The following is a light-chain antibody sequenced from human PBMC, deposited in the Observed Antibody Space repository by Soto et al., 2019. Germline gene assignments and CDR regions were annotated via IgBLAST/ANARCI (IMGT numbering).Light chain of an antibody. CDR1: SSNIGGNS. V-gene: IGLV1-51*01. Sequence: QSVLTQPPSVSAAPGQKVTISCSGSSSNIGGNSVSWYQQLPGTAPKLLIYDDNKRPSGIPDRFSGSKSGTSATLGITGLQSEDEADYYCQSFDSSLTGPILGGGTQLTVL. CDR3: QSFDSSLTGPI. J-gene: IGLJ2*01. CDR2: DDN.